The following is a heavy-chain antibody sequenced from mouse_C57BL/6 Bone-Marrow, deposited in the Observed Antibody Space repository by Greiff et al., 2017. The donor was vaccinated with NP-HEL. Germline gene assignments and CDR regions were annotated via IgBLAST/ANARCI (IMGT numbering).Heavy chain of an antibody. D-gene: IGHD2-1*01. Sequence: QVQLQQPGAELVKPGASVKMSCKASGYTFTSYWITWVKQRPGQGLEWIGDIYPGSGSTNYNEKFKSKATLTVDTSSSTAYMQLSSLTSEDSAVYYCARGVYYGKRKFAYWGQGTLVTVSA. CDR1: GYTFTSYW. CDR3: ARGVYYGKRKFAY. J-gene: IGHJ3*01. CDR2: IYPGSGST. V-gene: IGHV1-55*01.